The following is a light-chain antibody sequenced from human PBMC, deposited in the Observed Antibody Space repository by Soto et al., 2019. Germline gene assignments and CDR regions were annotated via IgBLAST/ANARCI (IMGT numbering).Light chain of an antibody. J-gene: IGKJ1*01. CDR2: EVS. V-gene: IGKV1-5*03. CDR1: HSINEW. Sequence: IPLTQPPSTLSAAVRHRVTISCRTRHSINEWLAWYQHKPGQAPNLLIYEVSTIHSGVPSRFSGSGSGTEFTLTISSLRPDDFAAYYCQQYSGDRATFGQGTKVDIK. CDR3: QQYSGDRAT.